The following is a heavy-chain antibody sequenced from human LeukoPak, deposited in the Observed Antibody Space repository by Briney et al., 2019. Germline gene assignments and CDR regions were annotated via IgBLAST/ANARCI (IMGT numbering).Heavy chain of an antibody. CDR2: IEQDSSAT. J-gene: IGHJ6*02. Sequence: NPGGSLRLSCEASGFTFSRFAMTWVRQAPGRGLEWISTIEQDSSATYSADSVRGRFAISRDNSKNTLYLQMNSLRAEDTAVYYCAKDSGSGYDSDYYYGMDVWGQGTTVTVSS. D-gene: IGHD5-12*01. CDR1: GFTFSRFA. CDR3: AKDSGSGYDSDYYYGMDV. V-gene: IGHV3-NL1*01.